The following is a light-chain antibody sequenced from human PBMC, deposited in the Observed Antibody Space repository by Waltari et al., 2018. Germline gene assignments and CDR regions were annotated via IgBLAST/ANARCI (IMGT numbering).Light chain of an antibody. Sequence: QSVLTQPPSASGTPGQRVTISCSGISSNIGNNYVFWYQQLPGKAPKLLIYRNDQRPAGVPSRFPASQSVTSASLAIGGLRSEDAAIYHCAAWDNSLGRWVFGEGTKLTVL. CDR2: RND. CDR1: SSNIGNNY. J-gene: IGLJ3*02. V-gene: IGLV1-47*01. CDR3: AAWDNSLGRWV.